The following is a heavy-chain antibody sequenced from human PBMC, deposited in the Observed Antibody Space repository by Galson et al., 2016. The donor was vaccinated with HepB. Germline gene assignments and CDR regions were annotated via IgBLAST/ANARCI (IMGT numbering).Heavy chain of an antibody. CDR3: ARGRLNPRPGLQKSYYYYGMDV. CDR1: GFSLSTSGMC. CDR2: IDWDDDA. J-gene: IGHJ6*02. Sequence: PALVKPTQTLTLTCTFSGFSLSTSGMCVTWIRQPPGKALEWLALIDWDDDAFYSRSLKTRLTISKDTSKNQVVLKITNLDPVDTATYYCARGRLNPRPGLQKSYYYYGMDVWGQGTTVAVSS. V-gene: IGHV2-70*01.